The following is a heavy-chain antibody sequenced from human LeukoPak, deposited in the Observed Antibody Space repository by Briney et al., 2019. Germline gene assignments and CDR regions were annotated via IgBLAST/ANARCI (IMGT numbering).Heavy chain of an antibody. J-gene: IGHJ4*02. V-gene: IGHV5-10-1*01. CDR2: IDPSDSYT. CDR3: ARQYSGYDSPDY. D-gene: IGHD5-12*01. Sequence: GESLRFPGRGLGTALPSYGTTGGGKLPGKGRGGMGRIDPSDSYTSYSPSFQGHVTISADRSISTAYLQWSSLKASDTAMFYCARQYSGYDSPDYWGQGTLVTVSS. CDR1: GTALPSYG.